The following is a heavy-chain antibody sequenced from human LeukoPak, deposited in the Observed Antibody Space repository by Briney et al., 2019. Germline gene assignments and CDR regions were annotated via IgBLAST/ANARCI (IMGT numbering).Heavy chain of an antibody. CDR1: GYTFTSNG. J-gene: IGHJ4*02. CDR3: ARGDDYGDYWGLY. Sequence: ASVKVSCKASGYTFTSNGITWVRQAPGQGLEWMGWFSAYDGNTNSAQKLQGRLTMTTDTSTSTAYMELRSLISDDAAVYYCARGDDYGDYWGLYWGQGTLVTVSS. CDR2: FSAYDGNT. V-gene: IGHV1-18*01. D-gene: IGHD4-17*01.